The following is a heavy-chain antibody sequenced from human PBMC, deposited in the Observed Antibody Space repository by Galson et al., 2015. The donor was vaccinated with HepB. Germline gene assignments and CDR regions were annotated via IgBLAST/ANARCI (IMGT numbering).Heavy chain of an antibody. V-gene: IGHV3-30*02. CDR3: AKRLEVVPGYFDY. CDR2: IRYDGSNK. CDR1: GFTFSSYG. Sequence: SLRLSCAASGFTFSSYGMHWVRQAPGKGLEWVAFIRYDGSNKYYADSVKGRFTISRDNSKNTLYLQMNSLRAEDTAVYYCAKRLEVVPGYFDYWGQGTLVTVSS. J-gene: IGHJ4*02. D-gene: IGHD2-15*01.